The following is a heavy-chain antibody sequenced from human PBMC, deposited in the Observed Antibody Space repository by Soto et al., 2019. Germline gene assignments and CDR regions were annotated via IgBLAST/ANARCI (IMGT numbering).Heavy chain of an antibody. CDR1: GYTFTSYG. V-gene: IGHV1-18*01. CDR3: ARDRISLWFGELGAFDI. CDR2: ISAYNGNT. D-gene: IGHD3-10*01. J-gene: IGHJ3*02. Sequence: ASVKVSCKASGYTFTSYGISWVRQAPGQGLEWMGWISAYNGNTNYAQKLQGRVTMTTDTSTSTAYMELRSLRSDDTAVYYCARDRISLWFGELGAFDIWGQGTMVTVSS.